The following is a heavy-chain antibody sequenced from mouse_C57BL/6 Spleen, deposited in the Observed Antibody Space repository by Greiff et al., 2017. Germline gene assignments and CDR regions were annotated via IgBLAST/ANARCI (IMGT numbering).Heavy chain of an antibody. V-gene: IGHV1-53*01. Sequence: QVQLQQPGTELVKPGASVKLSCKASGYTFTSYWMHWVKQRPGQGLEWIGNFNPSNGGTNYNEKFKGKATLTVDKSSSTAYMQLSSLTSEDSAVYYCAAITTKFAYWGQGTLVTVSA. CDR1: GYTFTSYW. D-gene: IGHD1-2*01. CDR3: AAITTKFAY. CDR2: FNPSNGGT. J-gene: IGHJ3*01.